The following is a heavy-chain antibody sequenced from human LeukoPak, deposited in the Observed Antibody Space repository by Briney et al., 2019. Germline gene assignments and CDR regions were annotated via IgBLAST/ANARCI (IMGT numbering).Heavy chain of an antibody. CDR2: ISDNGGAT. Sequence: GGSLRLSCAASGFTFSSYAMGWVRQAPGEGLEWVSNISDNGGATYYADSVKGRFTISRDNSKNTLYLQMNSLRGEDTAVYYCAKGSPWDYWGQGTLVTVSS. J-gene: IGHJ4*02. CDR3: AKGSPWDY. CDR1: GFTFSSYA. V-gene: IGHV3-23*01.